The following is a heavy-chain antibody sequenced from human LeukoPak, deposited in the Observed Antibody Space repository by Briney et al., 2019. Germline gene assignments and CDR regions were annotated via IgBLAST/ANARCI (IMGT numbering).Heavy chain of an antibody. Sequence: ASVEVSCKASGYTFTGYYMHWVRQAPGQGLEWMGWINPNSGGTNYAQKFQGWVTMTRDTSISTAYMELSRLRSDDTAVYYCARGRTGDPSYYYYYGMDVWGQGTTVTVSS. J-gene: IGHJ6*02. CDR3: ARGRTGDPSYYYYYGMDV. CDR2: INPNSGGT. CDR1: GYTFTGYY. V-gene: IGHV1-2*04. D-gene: IGHD7-27*01.